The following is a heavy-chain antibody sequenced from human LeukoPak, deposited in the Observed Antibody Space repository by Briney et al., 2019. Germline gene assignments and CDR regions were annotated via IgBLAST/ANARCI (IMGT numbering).Heavy chain of an antibody. D-gene: IGHD3-16*01. J-gene: IGHJ4*02. CDR3: AAEERNYGLQ. Sequence: PSETLSLTCNVSSDSIRNYYWSWFRQPPGKGLGWIGYVYYTGSINYSPSLESRVTISLDTFKKQFFLRLTSLTAADTAVYYCAAEERNYGLQWGQGTLVTVSS. V-gene: IGHV4-59*01. CDR1: SDSIRNYY. CDR2: VYYTGSI.